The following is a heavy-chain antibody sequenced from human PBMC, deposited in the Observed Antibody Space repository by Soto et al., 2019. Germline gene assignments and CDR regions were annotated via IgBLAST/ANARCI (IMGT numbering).Heavy chain of an antibody. D-gene: IGHD2-15*01. J-gene: IGHJ3*02. CDR1: GYTFINFF. Sequence: RASVKVSCKASGYTFINFFIHWVRQAPGQGLEWVGIINPSGGATTYPQKFQGRVTMTRDTSTSTVYTDVSSLRFDDTAVYYCARSHCSGGSCYLGAFDIWGQGTMVTVSS. V-gene: IGHV1-46*01. CDR3: ARSHCSGGSCYLGAFDI. CDR2: INPSGGAT.